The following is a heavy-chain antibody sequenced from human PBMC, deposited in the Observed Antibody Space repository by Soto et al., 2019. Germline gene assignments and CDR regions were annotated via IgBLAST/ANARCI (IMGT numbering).Heavy chain of an antibody. CDR3: TTDSYSTIIIVRFDY. CDR1: GFTFSNAW. J-gene: IGHJ4*01. CDR2: IKSKTDGGTT. Sequence: PGGSLRLSCAASGFTFSNAWINWVRQAAGKGLEWVGRIKSKTDGGTTDYAEPVKGRFAISRDDSNNMVYLQMNSLKIEDTAVYYCTTDSYSTIIIVRFDYWGHGTLVTVSS. D-gene: IGHD3-22*01. V-gene: IGHV3-15*07.